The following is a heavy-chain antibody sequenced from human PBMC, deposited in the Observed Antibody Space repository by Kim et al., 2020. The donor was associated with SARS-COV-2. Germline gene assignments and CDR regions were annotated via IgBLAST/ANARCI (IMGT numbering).Heavy chain of an antibody. D-gene: IGHD6-19*01. J-gene: IGHJ4*02. V-gene: IGHV1-46*01. CDR2: INPSGGST. CDR1: GYTFTTYY. CDR3: ARDGRYRNGWSDY. Sequence: ASVKVSCKASGYTFTTYYIHWVRQAPGQGLEWMGIINPSGGSTRYAQNIQGRVTMTRDTSTSTVYMELSGLRSEDTAIYYCARDGRYRNGWSDYWGQGTLVTVSS.